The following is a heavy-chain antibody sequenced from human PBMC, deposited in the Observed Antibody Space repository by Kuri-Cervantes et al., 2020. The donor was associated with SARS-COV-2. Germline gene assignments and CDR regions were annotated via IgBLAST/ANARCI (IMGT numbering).Heavy chain of an antibody. V-gene: IGHV1-46*01. J-gene: IGHJ4*02. CDR2: INPSGGST. D-gene: IGHD6-13*01. CDR3: ARGVSHIAAAGLYYFDY. CDR1: GYAFTSYY. Sequence: ASVKVSCKASGYAFTSYYMHWVRQAPGQGLEWMGIINPSGGSTSYAQKFQVRVTMTRDTSTSTVYMELSSLRSEDTAVYYCARGVSHIAAAGLYYFDYWGQGTLVTVSS.